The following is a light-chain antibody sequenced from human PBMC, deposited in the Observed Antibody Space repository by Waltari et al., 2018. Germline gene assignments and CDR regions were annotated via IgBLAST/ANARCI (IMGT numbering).Light chain of an antibody. CDR1: QSVSSNY. J-gene: IGKJ2*03. Sequence: EIVLTQSPGTLSLSPGERATLSCRASQSVSSNYLAWYQHNPGQAPRPLIYGASIRATGIPDRFSGSGSGTDFTLTISRLEPEDFAVYYCQQCGSSPPYSFGQGTKLEIK. CDR2: GAS. V-gene: IGKV3-20*01. CDR3: QQCGSSPPYS.